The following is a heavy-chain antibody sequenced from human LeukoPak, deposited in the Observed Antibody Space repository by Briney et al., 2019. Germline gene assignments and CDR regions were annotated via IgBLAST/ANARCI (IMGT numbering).Heavy chain of an antibody. Sequence: PSETLSLTCTVSGGSISSHYWSWIRQPPGKGLEWIEYIYYSGSTNYNPSLKSRVTISVDTSKNQFSLKLSSVTAADTAVHYCARGLSGSYRWGQGTLVTVSS. CDR3: ARGLSGSYR. V-gene: IGHV4-59*11. D-gene: IGHD1-26*01. CDR2: IYYSGST. J-gene: IGHJ4*02. CDR1: GGSISSHY.